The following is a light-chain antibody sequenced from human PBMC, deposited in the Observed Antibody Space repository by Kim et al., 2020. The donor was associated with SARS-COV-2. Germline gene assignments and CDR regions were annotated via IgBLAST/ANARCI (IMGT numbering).Light chain of an antibody. CDR2: KAS. CDR1: QSISSW. J-gene: IGKJ4*01. CDR3: QQYNSYLLT. Sequence: DIQMTQSPSTLSASVGDRVTITCRASQSISSWLAWYQQKPGKAPKLLFYKASSLESGVPSRFSGSGSGTEFTLTISSLQPDDFATYYCQQYNSYLLTFGGGTKVDIK. V-gene: IGKV1-5*03.